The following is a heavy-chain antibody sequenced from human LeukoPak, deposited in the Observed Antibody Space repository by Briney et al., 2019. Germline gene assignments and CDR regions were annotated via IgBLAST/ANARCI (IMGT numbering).Heavy chain of an antibody. J-gene: IGHJ4*02. CDR1: GGSISSYY. CDR2: IYYSGST. V-gene: IGHV4-59*01. Sequence: SETLSLTCTVSGGSISSYYWSWIRQPPGKGLEWIGYIYYSGSTNYNPSLKKRVTISVDTSKNQFSLKLSSVTAADTAVYYCARGGSSGWSPIDYWGQGTLVTVSS. CDR3: ARGGSSGWSPIDY. D-gene: IGHD6-19*01.